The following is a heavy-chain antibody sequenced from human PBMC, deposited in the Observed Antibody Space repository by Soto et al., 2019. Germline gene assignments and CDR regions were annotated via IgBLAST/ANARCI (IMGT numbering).Heavy chain of an antibody. CDR2: ISGSGGST. J-gene: IGHJ5*02. V-gene: IGHV3-23*01. CDR3: AKDGPYYSYIWGWFDP. Sequence: EVQLLESGGGLAQPGGSLRLSCAASGFTFSSYAMSWVRQAPGKGLEWVSGISGSGGSTYYADSVKGRFTISRANSKNTLYLQMNSLRAEDTAVYYCAKDGPYYSYIWGWFDPWGQGTLVTVSS. CDR1: GFTFSSYA. D-gene: IGHD3-16*01.